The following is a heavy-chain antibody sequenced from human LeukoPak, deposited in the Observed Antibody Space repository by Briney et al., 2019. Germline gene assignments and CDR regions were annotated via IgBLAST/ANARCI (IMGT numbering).Heavy chain of an antibody. V-gene: IGHV4-38-2*02. CDR1: GYSISSGYY. D-gene: IGHD6-13*01. J-gene: IGHJ1*01. CDR3: AEIAAAARGH. Sequence: SETLSLTCTVSGYSISSGYYWGWIRQPPGKGLEWIGSINHSGSTYYNPSLKSRVTISIDTSKNQFSLKLSSVTAADTAVYYCAEIAAAARGHWGQGTLVTVSS. CDR2: INHSGST.